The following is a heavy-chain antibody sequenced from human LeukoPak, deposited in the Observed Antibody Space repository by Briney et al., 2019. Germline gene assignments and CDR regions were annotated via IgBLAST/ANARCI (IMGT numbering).Heavy chain of an antibody. CDR2: FDPEDGET. CDR3: AHPRGYSYGYDY. J-gene: IGHJ4*02. CDR1: RYTLTELS. Sequence: ASVKVSCKVSRYTLTELSMHWVRQAPGKGLEWMGGFDPEDGETIYAQKFQGRVTMTEDTSTDTAYMELSSLRSEDTAVYYCAHPRGYSYGYDYWGQGTLVTVSS. V-gene: IGHV1-24*01. D-gene: IGHD5-18*01.